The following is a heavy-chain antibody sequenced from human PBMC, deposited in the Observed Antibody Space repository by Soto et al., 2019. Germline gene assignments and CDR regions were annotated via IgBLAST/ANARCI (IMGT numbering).Heavy chain of an antibody. D-gene: IGHD6-19*01. V-gene: IGHV3-23*01. CDR2: VSPSGSNT. J-gene: IGHJ4*02. CDR3: ARRDNSGWYSLDY. CDR1: GFIFSNYP. Sequence: EVQLLESGGGLVQPGGSLRLSCAVSGFIFSNYPMSWVRQAPGKGLEWVSSVSPSGSNTYYADSVKGHFTMSRDNSENRLHLQMNSLSAEDTAVYFCARRDNSGWYSLDYWGQGTLVTVSS.